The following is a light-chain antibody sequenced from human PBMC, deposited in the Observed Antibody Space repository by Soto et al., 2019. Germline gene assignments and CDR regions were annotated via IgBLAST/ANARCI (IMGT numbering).Light chain of an antibody. V-gene: IGLV1-47*01. CDR3: AAWDDIVSGLV. CDR1: SSNIGSNY. CDR2: RAD. J-gene: IGLJ2*01. Sequence: QTVVTQSPSASGTPGQTVTISCSGRSSNIGSNYVYWYHQLPGTAPRLVMYRADQRPSGVSDRFSGSKSGTSASLAISGLRSEDECDYYCAAWDDIVSGLVFGGGTKLTVL.